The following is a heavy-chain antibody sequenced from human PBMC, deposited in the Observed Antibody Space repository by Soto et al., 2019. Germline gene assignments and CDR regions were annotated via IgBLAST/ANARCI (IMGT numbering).Heavy chain of an antibody. Sequence: QVQLVESGGGLVKPGGSLRLSCAASGFTFSDYYMSWISQAPGKGLEWVSYISSSGSTIYYADSVKGRFTIARDDSKNSLYMQMNSLRAEDTAVYYCARAVAAAGYYYYDYYYMDFWGKGTTVTVSS. CDR3: ARAVAAAGYYYYDYYYMDF. V-gene: IGHV3-11*01. J-gene: IGHJ6*03. D-gene: IGHD6-13*01. CDR2: ISSSGSTI. CDR1: GFTFSDYY.